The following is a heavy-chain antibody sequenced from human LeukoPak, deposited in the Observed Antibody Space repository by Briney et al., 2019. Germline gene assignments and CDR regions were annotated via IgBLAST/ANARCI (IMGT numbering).Heavy chain of an antibody. CDR3: ARGSFD. CDR2: ITTGGDT. Sequence: PGGSLRLSCAASGFPLSSNYMNWVRQAPGKGLEWVSVITTGGDTYYADSVKGRFTISRDSPKNALYLQMNGLRAEDTAVYYCARGSFDWGQGILVTVSS. CDR1: GFPLSSNY. V-gene: IGHV3-53*01. J-gene: IGHJ4*02.